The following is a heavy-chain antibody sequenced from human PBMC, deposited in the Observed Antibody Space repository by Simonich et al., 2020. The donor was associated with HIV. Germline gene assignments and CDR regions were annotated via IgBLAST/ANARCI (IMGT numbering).Heavy chain of an antibody. CDR2: IYWDDNK. D-gene: IGHD6-19*01. CDR1: GFSLSTIGVG. Sequence: ITLKESGPTLVKPTQTLTLTCTFSGFSLSTIGVGFGWIRQPPGKALEWLALIYWDDNKRYIPSLKSRLTITEDTSKNQVVLTMTHMDPVDTATYYCAHLAGAGIGGFDFWGQGTLVTVSS. CDR3: AHLAGAGIGGFDF. J-gene: IGHJ4*02. V-gene: IGHV2-5*02.